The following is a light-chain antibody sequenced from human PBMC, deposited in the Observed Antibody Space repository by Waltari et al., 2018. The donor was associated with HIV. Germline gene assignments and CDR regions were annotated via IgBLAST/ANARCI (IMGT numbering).Light chain of an antibody. CDR1: SSDVGAYNY. Sequence: QSALTQPRSVSESPGQSVTISCTGTSSDVGAYNYVSWYQQHPGRAPKFIIYNVSERPSGVPVRFAGSKSGNTASLTISGLQAEDEADYYCSSYAGTSKFVLFGGGTKLTVL. CDR2: NVS. V-gene: IGLV2-11*01. J-gene: IGLJ2*01. CDR3: SSYAGTSKFVL.